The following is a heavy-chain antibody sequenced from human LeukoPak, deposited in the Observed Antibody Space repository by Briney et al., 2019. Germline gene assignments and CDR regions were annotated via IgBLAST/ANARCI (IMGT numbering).Heavy chain of an antibody. V-gene: IGHV4-61*01. Sequence: PSHTLSLTCTLSGRSVSSGSYYWSWIRQPPGKGLQWIGYMYYSGTTNYNPSLKSRVTITVDTSKIQFSLKLSSVTAADTAVYYCARGRIAAGDWGEGALVTVSS. J-gene: IGHJ4*02. CDR3: ARGRIAAGD. CDR2: MYYSGTT. D-gene: IGHD6-6*01. CDR1: GRSVSSGSYY.